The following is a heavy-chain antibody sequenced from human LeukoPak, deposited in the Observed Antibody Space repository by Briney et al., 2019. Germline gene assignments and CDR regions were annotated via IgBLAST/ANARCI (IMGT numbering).Heavy chain of an antibody. V-gene: IGHV4-39*01. D-gene: IGHD3-22*01. Sequence: SETLSLTCTVSGGSVSSSSYYWGWIRQPPGKGLECIGSIYYSGSTYYNPSLKSRVTISVDTSKNQFSLQLSSVTAADTAVYYCARHLDYYDSSGYFNWDAFDIWGQGTMVTVSS. CDR3: ARHLDYYDSSGYFNWDAFDI. CDR1: GGSVSSSSYY. J-gene: IGHJ3*02. CDR2: IYYSGST.